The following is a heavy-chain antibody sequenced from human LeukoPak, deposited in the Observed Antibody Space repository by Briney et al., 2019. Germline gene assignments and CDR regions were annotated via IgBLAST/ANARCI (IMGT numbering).Heavy chain of an antibody. CDR1: GFTFSSYA. CDR3: AKDSVLLWFGESDAFDI. V-gene: IGHV3-23*01. D-gene: IGHD3-10*01. CDR2: ISGSGGST. J-gene: IGHJ3*02. Sequence: GGSLRLSWAASGFTFSSYAMSWVRQAPGKGLEWVSAISGSGGSTYYADSVKGRFTISRDNSKNTLYLQMNSLRAEDTAVYYCAKDSVLLWFGESDAFDIWGQGTMVTVSS.